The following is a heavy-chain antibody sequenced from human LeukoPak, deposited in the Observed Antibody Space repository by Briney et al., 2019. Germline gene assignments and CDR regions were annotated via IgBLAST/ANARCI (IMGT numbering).Heavy chain of an antibody. CDR2: ISYDGSNT. J-gene: IGHJ4*02. CDR1: GFTLSSYS. D-gene: IGHD3-10*01. CDR3: AKPYYYGSRSYMDY. Sequence: GGSLRLSCAASGFTLSSYSMNWVRQAPGKGLEWVAVISYDGSNTYYADSVKGRFTISRDNSKNMLYLQMNSLRAEDTAVYYCAKPYYYGSRSYMDYWGQGTLVTVSS. V-gene: IGHV3-30*18.